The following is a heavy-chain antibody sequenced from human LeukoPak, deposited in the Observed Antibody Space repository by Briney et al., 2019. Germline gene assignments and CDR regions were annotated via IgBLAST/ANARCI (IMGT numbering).Heavy chain of an antibody. V-gene: IGHV3-43*01. CDR1: GFTFDDYS. D-gene: IGHD3-22*01. CDR2: ISWDGNTT. Sequence: PGGSLRLSCAASGFTFDDYSMHWVRQAPGKGLEWVSLISWDGNTTYYADSVKGRFTISRDNSKNSLYLQMNSLRTEDTALYYCARGAVVVVTATPPWFDPWGLGTLVTVSS. J-gene: IGHJ5*02. CDR3: ARGAVVVVTATPPWFDP.